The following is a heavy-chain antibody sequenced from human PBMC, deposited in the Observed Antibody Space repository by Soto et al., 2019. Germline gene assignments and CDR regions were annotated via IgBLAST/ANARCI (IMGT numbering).Heavy chain of an antibody. Sequence: SETLSLTCTVSGGSISSYYWSWIRQPAGKGLEWIGRIYTSGSTNYNPSLKSRVTMSVDTSKNQISLKLSSVTAADTAVYYCAREILDTFRGAPPTGPTYYYYYRMDVWGQGTTVTVSS. CDR3: AREILDTFRGAPPTGPTYYYYYRMDV. J-gene: IGHJ6*02. CDR2: IYTSGST. CDR1: GGSISSYY. D-gene: IGHD3-10*01. V-gene: IGHV4-4*07.